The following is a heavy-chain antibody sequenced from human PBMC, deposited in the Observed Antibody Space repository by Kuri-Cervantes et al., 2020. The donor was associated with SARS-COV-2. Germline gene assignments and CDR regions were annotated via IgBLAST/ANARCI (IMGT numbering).Heavy chain of an antibody. CDR3: ARPQGYCSGGSCPDAFDI. J-gene: IGHJ3*02. D-gene: IGHD2-15*01. CDR1: GFTFSSYS. CDR2: ISSSSSYI. Sequence: GGSLRLSCAASGFTFSSYSMNWVRQAPGKGLEWVSSISSSSSYIYYADSVKGRFTISRDNAKNSLYPQMNSLRAEDTAVYYCARPQGYCSGGSCPDAFDIWGQGTMVTVSS. V-gene: IGHV3-21*01.